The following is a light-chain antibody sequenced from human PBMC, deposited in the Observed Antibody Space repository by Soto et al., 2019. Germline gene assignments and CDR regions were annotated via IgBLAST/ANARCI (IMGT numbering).Light chain of an antibody. CDR3: QQRSNWPGT. V-gene: IGKV3-11*01. CDR2: DAS. CDR1: QSVSSY. J-gene: IGKJ1*01. Sequence: EIVLTQSPATLSLSPGERATLSCMASQSVSSYLAWYQQKPGQAPRLLIYDASNRATGIPARFSGSGSGTEFTLTISSLEPEDFAVYYCQQRSNWPGTFGQGTKVDIK.